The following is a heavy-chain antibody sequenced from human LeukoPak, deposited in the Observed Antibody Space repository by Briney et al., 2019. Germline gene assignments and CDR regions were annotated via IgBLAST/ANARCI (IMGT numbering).Heavy chain of an antibody. Sequence: GGSLRLSCAASGFTFSSHEMNWVRQAPGKGLEWVSYISSSGSTIYYADSVKGRFTISRDNAKNSLYLQMNSLRAEDTAVYYCARAGYSGYVYLFDYWGQGALVTVSS. J-gene: IGHJ4*02. CDR1: GFTFSSHE. CDR2: ISSSGSTI. CDR3: ARAGYSGYVYLFDY. V-gene: IGHV3-48*03. D-gene: IGHD5-12*01.